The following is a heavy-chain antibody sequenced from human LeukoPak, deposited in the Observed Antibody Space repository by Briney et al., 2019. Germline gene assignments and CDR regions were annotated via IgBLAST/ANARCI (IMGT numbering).Heavy chain of an antibody. CDR3: ARAGAAYCSGGSCYSKEKY. CDR2: ISAHNGNT. D-gene: IGHD2-15*01. CDR1: GYTFTSYG. Sequence: GASVKVSCKASGYTFTSYGISWVRQAPGQGLEWMGWISAHNGNTNYAQKLQGRVTMTTDTSTSTAYMELRSLRSDDTAVYYCARAGAAYCSGGSCYSKEKYWGQGTLVTVSS. V-gene: IGHV1-18*01. J-gene: IGHJ4*02.